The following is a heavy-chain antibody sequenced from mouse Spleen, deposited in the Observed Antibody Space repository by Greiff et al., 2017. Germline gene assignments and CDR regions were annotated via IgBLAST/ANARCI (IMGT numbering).Heavy chain of an antibody. Sequence: VQLVESGPGLVAPSQSLSITCTVSGFSLTNYAVHWVRQSPGKGLEWLGVIWSDGSTDYNAAFISRLSISKDNSKSQVFFKMNSLQADDTAIYYCARYYDGSYDAMDYWGQGTSVTVSS. CDR2: IWSDGST. CDR1: GFSLTNYA. J-gene: IGHJ4*01. D-gene: IGHD1-1*01. CDR3: ARYYDGSYDAMDY. V-gene: IGHV2-4-1*01.